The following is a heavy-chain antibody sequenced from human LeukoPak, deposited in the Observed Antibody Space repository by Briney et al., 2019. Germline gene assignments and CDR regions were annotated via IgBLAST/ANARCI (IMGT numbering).Heavy chain of an antibody. J-gene: IGHJ4*02. Sequence: GASLRLSCAASGFTFSSYAMNWVRQAPGKGLEWVSTISGSGGSTYYADSVKGRFTISRDNTKNSLYLQTNILRAEDTAIYYCAKRPGGVYYDSSDYYDYWGQGTLVTVSS. CDR3: AKRPGGVYYDSSDYYDY. D-gene: IGHD3-22*01. CDR2: ISGSGGST. CDR1: GFTFSSYA. V-gene: IGHV3-23*01.